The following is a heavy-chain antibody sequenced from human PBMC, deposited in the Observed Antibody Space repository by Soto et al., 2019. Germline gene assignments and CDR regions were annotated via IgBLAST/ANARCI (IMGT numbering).Heavy chain of an antibody. J-gene: IGHJ6*02. Sequence: ASVKVSCKASGYTFTSYAMHWVRQAPGQRLEWMGWINAGNGNTKYSQKFQGRVTFTRDTSASTAYMELSSLRSEDTAVYYCARGVAYYDILTGPKRDYYYGMDVWGQGTTVTVSS. V-gene: IGHV1-3*01. D-gene: IGHD3-9*01. CDR2: INAGNGNT. CDR3: ARGVAYYDILTGPKRDYYYGMDV. CDR1: GYTFTSYA.